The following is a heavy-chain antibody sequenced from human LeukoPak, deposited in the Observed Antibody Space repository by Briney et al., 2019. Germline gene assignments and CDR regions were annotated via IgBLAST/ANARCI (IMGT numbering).Heavy chain of an antibody. CDR1: GGSFSGYY. D-gene: IGHD3-10*01. J-gene: IGHJ4*02. CDR2: INHSGST. CDR3: ARWPYGSGGNVYFDY. Sequence: SETLSLTCAVYGGSFSGYYWSWIRQPPGKGLEWIGEINHSGSTNYNPSLKSRVTISVDTSKNQFSLKLSSVTAADTAVYYCARWPYGSGGNVYFDYWGQGTLVTVSS. V-gene: IGHV4-34*01.